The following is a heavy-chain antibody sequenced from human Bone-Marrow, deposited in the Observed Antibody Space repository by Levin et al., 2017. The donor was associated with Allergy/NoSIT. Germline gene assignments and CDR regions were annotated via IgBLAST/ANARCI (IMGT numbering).Heavy chain of an antibody. CDR3: ARVVVVVPTVIVGPPLGYCSGGSGSSVLWFDP. V-gene: IGHV4-30-4*01. J-gene: IGHJ5*02. CDR2: IFYSGST. CDR1: GGSISSGDYY. D-gene: IGHD2-15*01. Sequence: SETLSLTCTVSGGSISSGDYYWSWIRQPPGKGLEWIGYIFYSGSTYYTPSLKSRVTISVDTSNNQFSLKLSSVTAADTSVHYRARVVVVVPTVIVGPPLGYCSGGSGSSVLWFDPWGQGTLVTVSS.